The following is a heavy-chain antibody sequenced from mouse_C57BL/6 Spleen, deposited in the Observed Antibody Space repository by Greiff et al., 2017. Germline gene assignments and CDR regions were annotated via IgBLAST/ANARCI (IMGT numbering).Heavy chain of an antibody. J-gene: IGHJ3*01. CDR1: GYAFSSYW. Sequence: VQLVESGAELVKPGASVKISCKASGYAFSSYWMNWVKQRPGKGLEWIGQIYPGDGDTNYNGKFKGKATLTADKSSSTAYMQLSSLTSEDSAVYFCARSDPTSWFAYWGQGTLVTVSA. CDR3: ARSDPTSWFAY. CDR2: IYPGDGDT. V-gene: IGHV1-80*01. D-gene: IGHD6-1*01.